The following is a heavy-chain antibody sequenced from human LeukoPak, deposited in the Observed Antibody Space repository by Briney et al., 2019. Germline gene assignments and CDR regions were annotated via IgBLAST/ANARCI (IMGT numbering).Heavy chain of an antibody. D-gene: IGHD7-27*01. CDR1: GFTFSCCA. CDR3: AKATPVGVATGADY. CDR2: ISGSGATT. Sequence: GGSLRLSCAASGFTFSCCAMSWVRQAPGKGLEWVSTISGSGATTYYADSVNGRFTISRDNSRNTLYLQMNSLRAEDTAVYYCAKATPVGVATGADYWGQGTLVTVSS. J-gene: IGHJ4*02. V-gene: IGHV3-23*01.